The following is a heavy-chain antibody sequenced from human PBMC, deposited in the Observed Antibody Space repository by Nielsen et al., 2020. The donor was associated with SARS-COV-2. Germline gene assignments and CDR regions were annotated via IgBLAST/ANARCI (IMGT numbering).Heavy chain of an antibody. V-gene: IGHV4-4*02. CDR2: IYHSGST. D-gene: IGHD1-26*01. Sequence: WIRQPPGKGLEWIGEIYHSGSTNYNPSLKSRVTISVDKSKNQFSLKLSSVTAADTAVYYCATLSGSNTTGAFDIWGQGTMVTVSS. J-gene: IGHJ3*02. CDR3: ATLSGSNTTGAFDI.